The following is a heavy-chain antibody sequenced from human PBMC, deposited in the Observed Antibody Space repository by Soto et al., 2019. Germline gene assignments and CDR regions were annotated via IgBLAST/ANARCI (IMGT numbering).Heavy chain of an antibody. CDR2: ISGSGGST. V-gene: IGHV3-23*01. D-gene: IGHD6-25*01. J-gene: IGHJ6*02. CDR3: AKDTAQGSLDYYYYGMDV. CDR1: GFTFSSYA. Sequence: EVQLLESGGGLVQPGGSLRLSCAASGFTFSSYAMSWVRQAPGKGLEWVSAISGSGGSTYYADSVKGRFTISRDNSKNTLYLKMNSLRAEDTAVYYCAKDTAQGSLDYYYYGMDVWGQGPTVTVSS.